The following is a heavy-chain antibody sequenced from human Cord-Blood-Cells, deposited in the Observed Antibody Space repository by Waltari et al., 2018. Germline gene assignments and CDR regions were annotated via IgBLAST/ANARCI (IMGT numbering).Heavy chain of an antibody. Sequence: QVQLQESGPGLVKPSETLSLTCTVSGYSISSGYYWGWIRQPPGKGLEWIGSIYHSGSTYYNTSLKSRVTISVDTSKNQFSLKLSSVTAADTAVYYCARQSDYWGQGTLVTVSS. V-gene: IGHV4-38-2*02. CDR3: ARQSDY. J-gene: IGHJ4*02. CDR1: GYSISSGYY. CDR2: IYHSGST.